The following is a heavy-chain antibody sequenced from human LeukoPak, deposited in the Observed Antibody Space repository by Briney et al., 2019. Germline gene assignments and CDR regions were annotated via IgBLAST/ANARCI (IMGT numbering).Heavy chain of an antibody. CDR2: INPNSGGT. CDR3: ARDSLAYCGGDCSSDY. D-gene: IGHD2-21*02. Sequence: ASVKVSCKASGYTFTGYYMHWVRQAPGQGIEWMGWINPNSGGTNYAQKFQGRVTMTRDTSISTAYMELSRLRSDDTAVYYCARDSLAYCGGDCSSDYWGQGTLVTVSS. CDR1: GYTFTGYY. V-gene: IGHV1-2*02. J-gene: IGHJ4*02.